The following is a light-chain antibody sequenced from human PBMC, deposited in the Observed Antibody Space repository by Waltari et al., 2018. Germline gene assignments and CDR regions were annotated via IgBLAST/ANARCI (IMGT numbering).Light chain of an antibody. CDR3: QQYNNWPLT. J-gene: IGKJ1*01. CDR1: QSVRSN. Sequence: EIVVTQSPATLSVSPGERATLSCRASQSVRSNVAWYQQKPGQAPRLLIYGASTRATDIPARFSGSESGTEFTLTISSLQSEDFAVYYCQQYNNWPLTFGQGTKVEIK. V-gene: IGKV3-15*01. CDR2: GAS.